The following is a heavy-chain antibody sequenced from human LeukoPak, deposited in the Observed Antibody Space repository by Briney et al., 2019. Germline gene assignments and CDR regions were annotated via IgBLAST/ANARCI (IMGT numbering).Heavy chain of an antibody. V-gene: IGHV4-34*01. D-gene: IGHD3-9*01. CDR2: INHSGST. J-gene: IGHJ6*03. Sequence: PSETLSLTCAVYGGSFSGYYWSWIRQPPGKGLEWIGEINHSGSTNYNPSLKSRVTISVDTSKNQFSLKLSSVTAADTAVYYCARDSTYYDILTGHSLYYMDVWGKGTTVTIPS. CDR1: GGSFSGYY. CDR3: ARDSTYYDILTGHSLYYMDV.